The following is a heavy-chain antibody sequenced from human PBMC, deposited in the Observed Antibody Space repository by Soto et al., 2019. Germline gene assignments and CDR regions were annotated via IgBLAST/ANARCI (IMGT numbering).Heavy chain of an antibody. D-gene: IGHD2-8*01. J-gene: IGHJ6*02. V-gene: IGHV1-18*01. CDR1: GYTFTRYG. CDR2: ISGYNGDA. CDR3: AKNGQPPYYYYGLDV. Sequence: QGQLVQSGAEVKMPGASVKVSCKASGYTFTRYGISWVRQAPGQGLEWMGWISGYNGDANYAQSFQGRVSMTIYTSTTTAYMELRTLTPDDTAVYYCAKNGQPPYYYYGLDVWGQGTTVTVSS.